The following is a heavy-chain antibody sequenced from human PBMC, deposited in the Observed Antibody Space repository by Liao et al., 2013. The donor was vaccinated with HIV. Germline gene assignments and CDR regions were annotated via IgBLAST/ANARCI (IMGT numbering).Heavy chain of an antibody. CDR3: ARKESSWYGDAFDI. D-gene: IGHD6-13*01. V-gene: IGHV4-39*06. Sequence: RLQLQESGPGLVKPSETLSLTCTVSGGSISSSPYYWGWIRQPPRKGLEFIGSIYYSGSTYYNPSLKSRVTISEDTSKNQFSLKLSSVTAADTAVYYCARKESSWYGDAFDIWGQGTMVTVSS. CDR2: IYYSGST. J-gene: IGHJ3*02. CDR1: GGSISSSPYY.